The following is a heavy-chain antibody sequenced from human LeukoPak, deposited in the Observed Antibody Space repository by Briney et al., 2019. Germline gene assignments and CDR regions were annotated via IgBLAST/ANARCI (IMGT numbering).Heavy chain of an antibody. CDR3: AKEPNSFSSGWYFQD. CDR2: ISHDGSTA. J-gene: IGHJ1*01. V-gene: IGHV3-30*02. Sequence: GESLKISCEASGFTFSNFGMQWVRQAPGKGLEWVAVISHDGSTAFFADSVKGRFTISRDNSKNTLHLHMYSLRADDTAVYYCAKEPNSFSSGWYFQDWGQGALVTVSS. CDR1: GFTFSNFG. D-gene: IGHD6-25*01.